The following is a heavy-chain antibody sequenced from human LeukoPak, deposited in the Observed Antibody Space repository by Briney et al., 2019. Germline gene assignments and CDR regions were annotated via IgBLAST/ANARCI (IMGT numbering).Heavy chain of an antibody. Sequence: PGGSLRLSCAASGFTFSSYSMNWVRQAPGKGLEWVSSISSSSSYIYYADSVKGRFTISRDNAKNSLYLQMNSLRAEDTAVYYCARGGKYYYYYYGMDVWGQGTTVTVSS. J-gene: IGHJ6*02. CDR2: ISSSSSYI. CDR3: ARGGKYYYYYYGMDV. V-gene: IGHV3-21*01. CDR1: GFTFSSYS. D-gene: IGHD3-16*01.